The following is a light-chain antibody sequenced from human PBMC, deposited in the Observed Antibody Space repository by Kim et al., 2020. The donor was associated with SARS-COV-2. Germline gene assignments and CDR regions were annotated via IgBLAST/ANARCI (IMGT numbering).Light chain of an antibody. Sequence: SSELTQDPPVSVALGQTVRITCQGASLRTFPASWFQQRSGQAPVLIVYGDDFRPSEVPERFSASVSGDTSSLTITATRAEYEADYYCCSRQSSGDRLAFG. J-gene: IGLJ2*01. V-gene: IGLV3-19*01. CDR1: SLRTFP. CDR2: GDD. CDR3: CSRQSSGDRLA.